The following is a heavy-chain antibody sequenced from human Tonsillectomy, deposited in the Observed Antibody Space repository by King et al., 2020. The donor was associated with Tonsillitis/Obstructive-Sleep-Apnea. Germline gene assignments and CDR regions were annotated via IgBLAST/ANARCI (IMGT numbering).Heavy chain of an antibody. V-gene: IGHV5-51*01. J-gene: IGHJ6*03. Sequence: QLVQSGAEVKKPGESLKISCKGSGYSFTSYWIGWVRQMPGKGLEWMGIIYPGDSDTRYGPSFQGQVTISADKSISTAYLQWRSLKASDTAMYYCARLLAGSYYYYYMDVWGKGTTVTVSS. D-gene: IGHD3-10*01. CDR1: GYSFTSYW. CDR3: ARLLAGSYYYYYMDV. CDR2: IYPGDSDT.